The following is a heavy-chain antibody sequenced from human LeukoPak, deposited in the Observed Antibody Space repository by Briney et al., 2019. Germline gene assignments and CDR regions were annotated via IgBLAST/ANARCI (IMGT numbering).Heavy chain of an antibody. Sequence: PGRSLRLSCAASGFTFSSYGMHWVRQAPGKGLEWVAVIWYDGSNKYYADSVKGRFTISRDNSKNTLYLQMNSLRAEDTAVYYRARGSGSSWSYFDYWGQGTLVTVSS. CDR1: GFTFSSYG. CDR3: ARGSGSSWSYFDY. V-gene: IGHV3-33*01. CDR2: IWYDGSNK. J-gene: IGHJ4*02. D-gene: IGHD6-13*01.